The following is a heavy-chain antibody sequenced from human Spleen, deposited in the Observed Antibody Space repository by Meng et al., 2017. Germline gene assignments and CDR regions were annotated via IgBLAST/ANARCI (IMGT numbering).Heavy chain of an antibody. D-gene: IGHD4-11*01. CDR2: INHSGST. V-gene: IGHV4-34*01. Sequence: QGELHVWGAGLLSPSETLPLTGVFSGGSFDYYYWSWIRQPPGKGLEWIGEINHSGSTNYNPSLESRATISVDTSQNNLSLKLSSVTAADSAVYYCARGPTTMAHDFDYWDQGTLVTVSS. CDR3: ARGPTTMAHDFDY. J-gene: IGHJ4*02. CDR1: GGSFDYYY.